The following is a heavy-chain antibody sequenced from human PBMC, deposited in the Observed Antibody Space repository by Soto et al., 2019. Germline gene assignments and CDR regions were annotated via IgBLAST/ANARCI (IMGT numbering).Heavy chain of an antibody. V-gene: IGHV1-69*13. Sequence: GASVKVSCKASGGTFSSYAISWVRQAPGQGLEWMGGIIPIFGTANYAQKFQGRVTITADESTSTAYMELSSLRSEDTAVYYCARAFVPNDRYYYDSSGYLPFDYWGQGTLVTVSS. CDR3: ARAFVPNDRYYYDSSGYLPFDY. D-gene: IGHD3-22*01. CDR2: IIPIFGTA. J-gene: IGHJ4*02. CDR1: GGTFSSYA.